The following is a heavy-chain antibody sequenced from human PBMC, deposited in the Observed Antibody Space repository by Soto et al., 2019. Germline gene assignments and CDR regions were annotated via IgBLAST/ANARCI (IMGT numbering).Heavy chain of an antibody. CDR3: CQGVTPGEPFDY. CDR1: GGTFSSYA. J-gene: IGHJ4*02. Sequence: AASVKVSCKASGGTFSSYAISWVRQAPGQGLEWMGGIIPIFGTANYAQKFQGRVTITADESTSTAYMELSSLRSEDTAVYYCCQGVTPGEPFDYWGQGTLVTVSS. CDR2: IIPIFGTA. D-gene: IGHD3-16*01. V-gene: IGHV1-69*13.